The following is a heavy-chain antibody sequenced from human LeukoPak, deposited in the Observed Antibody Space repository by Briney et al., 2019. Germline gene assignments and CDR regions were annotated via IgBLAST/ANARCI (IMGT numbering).Heavy chain of an antibody. Sequence: GGSLRLSCAASGFSFSVYGMNWVRQAPEKGLECVSFISGSGDTTYYADSVKGRFTISRDNSKNTLYLQMIGLRAEDTALYYCAKRIHSSSWYATFDSWGQETLVTVSS. CDR1: GFSFSVYG. CDR2: ISGSGDTT. D-gene: IGHD6-13*01. J-gene: IGHJ4*02. CDR3: AKRIHSSSWYATFDS. V-gene: IGHV3-23*01.